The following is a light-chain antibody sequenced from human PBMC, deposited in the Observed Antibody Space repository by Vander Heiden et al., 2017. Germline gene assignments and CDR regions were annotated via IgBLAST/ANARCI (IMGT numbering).Light chain of an antibody. CDR2: QDI. V-gene: IGLV3-1*01. CDR1: NVGAHY. Sequence: SYELTQPPSVSVSPAPPASITCSGDNVGAHYSSWYQPKPGQSPVLVIYQDIKRPSGIPERFSGSNSGNTATLTISGTQAMDEADYFCQAWDYSTAVFVGGTKVTVL. J-gene: IGLJ3*02. CDR3: QAWDYSTAV.